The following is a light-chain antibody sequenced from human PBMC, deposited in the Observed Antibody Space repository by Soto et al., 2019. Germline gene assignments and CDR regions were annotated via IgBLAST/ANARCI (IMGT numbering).Light chain of an antibody. Sequence: QSVLTQPASVSGSPGQSITISCTGTSSDVGGYNYVSWYQQYPGKAPKLMIYEVSNRPPGVSNRFSGSKSGNTASLTISGLQDEDEADYYCSSYIGSSTRVFGTGTKVTVL. V-gene: IGLV2-14*01. CDR2: EVS. CDR1: SSDVGGYNY. CDR3: SSYIGSSTRV. J-gene: IGLJ1*01.